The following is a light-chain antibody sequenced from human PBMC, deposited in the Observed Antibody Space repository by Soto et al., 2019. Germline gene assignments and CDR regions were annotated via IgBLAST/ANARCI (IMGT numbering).Light chain of an antibody. CDR2: GAS. CDR3: QHYGRSWT. J-gene: IGKJ1*01. Sequence: EIVLTQSPGTLSLSPGERATLSCRASQSVNSSYLAWYQQKPGQAPRLLIYGASSRATGIPDRFSGSGSGTDFTLTISRMEPEDFAVDDCQHYGRSWTFGQGTKVDIK. CDR1: QSVNSSY. V-gene: IGKV3-20*01.